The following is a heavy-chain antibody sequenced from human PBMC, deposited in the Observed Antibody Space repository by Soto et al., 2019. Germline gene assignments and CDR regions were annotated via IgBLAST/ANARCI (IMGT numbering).Heavy chain of an antibody. CDR1: GFTFSNYW. D-gene: IGHD2-2*01. CDR2: INNYGSST. V-gene: IGHV3-74*01. J-gene: IGHJ6*03. Sequence: EVQLVESGGVLVQPGGSLRLSCAASGFTFSNYWMHWVRQAPGKGLVWISRINNYGSSTTYADSVKGRFTISRDNAENTLHLQMNSLRAEDTAVYYCARVRYATSSNYMDVWGKGTTVTVSS. CDR3: ARVRYATSSNYMDV.